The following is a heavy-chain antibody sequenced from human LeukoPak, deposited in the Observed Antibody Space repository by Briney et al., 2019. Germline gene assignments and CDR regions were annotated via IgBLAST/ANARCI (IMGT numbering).Heavy chain of an antibody. V-gene: IGHV1-2*04. CDR2: INPNSGGT. D-gene: IGHD3-22*01. Sequence: ASVKVSCQASGYTFTCYYMHRVRRAPGQGLEWMGWINPNSGGTNYAQRFQGWATMTRDTSISTAYMELSRLRSDDTAVYYCARGLSSGYYYFDYWGQGTLVTVSS. CDR3: ARGLSSGYYYFDY. CDR1: GYTFTCYY. J-gene: IGHJ4*02.